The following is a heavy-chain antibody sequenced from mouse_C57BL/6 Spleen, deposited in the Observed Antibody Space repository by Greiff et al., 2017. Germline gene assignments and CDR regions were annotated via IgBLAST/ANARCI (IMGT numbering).Heavy chain of an antibody. J-gene: IGHJ3*01. Sequence: DVQLQESGGGLVKPGGSLKLSCAASGFTFSDYGMHWVRQAPGKGLEWVAYISSGSSTIYYAETVKGRFTISRDNAKNTLFLQMPSLRSEDTAMYYCAIGCSGYVLAYWGQGTLVTVSA. V-gene: IGHV5-17*01. D-gene: IGHD3-2*02. CDR3: AIGCSGYVLAY. CDR1: GFTFSDYG. CDR2: ISSGSSTI.